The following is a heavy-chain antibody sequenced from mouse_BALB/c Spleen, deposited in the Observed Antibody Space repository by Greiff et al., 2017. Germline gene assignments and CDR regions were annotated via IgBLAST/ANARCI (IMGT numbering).Heavy chain of an antibody. Sequence: QVQLKESGPGLVAPSQSLSITCTVSGFSLTSYGVHWVRQPPGKGLEWLGVIWAGGSTNYNSALMSRLSISKDNSKSQVFLKMNSLQTDDTAMYYCARDRDGYYEEAWFAYWGQGTLVTVSA. CDR1: GFSLTSYG. J-gene: IGHJ3*01. D-gene: IGHD2-3*01. V-gene: IGHV2-9*02. CDR2: IWAGGST. CDR3: ARDRDGYYEEAWFAY.